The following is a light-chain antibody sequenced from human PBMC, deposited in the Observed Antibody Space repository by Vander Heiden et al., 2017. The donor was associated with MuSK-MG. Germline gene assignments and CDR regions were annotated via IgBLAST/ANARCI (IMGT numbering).Light chain of an antibody. V-gene: IGLV2-14*01. CDR3: SSYTSSSTVV. J-gene: IGLJ2*01. CDR1: SSDVGGYNY. Sequence: QSALTQPASVSGSPGQSITISCTGTSSDVGGYNYVSWYQQHPGTAPILMIYDVSIRPSGVSTRFSGSKSGTTASLTISGLQAEDDADYYCSSYTSSSTVVFGGGTKLTVL. CDR2: DVS.